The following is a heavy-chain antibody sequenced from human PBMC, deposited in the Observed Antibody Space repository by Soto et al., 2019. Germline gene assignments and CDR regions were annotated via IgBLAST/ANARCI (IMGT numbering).Heavy chain of an antibody. V-gene: IGHV3-30*18. CDR3: AKDQWIGYSYGYHFDY. D-gene: IGHD5-18*01. J-gene: IGHJ4*02. CDR2: ISYDGSNK. CDR1: GFTFSSYG. Sequence: PGGSLRLSCAASGFTFSSYGMHWVRQAPGKGLEWVAVISYDGSNKYYADSVKGRFTISRDNSKNTLYLQMNSLRAEDTAVYYCAKDQWIGYSYGYHFDYWGQGTLVTVSS.